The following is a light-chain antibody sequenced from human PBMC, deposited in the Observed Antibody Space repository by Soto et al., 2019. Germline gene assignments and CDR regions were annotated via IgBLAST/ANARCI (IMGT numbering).Light chain of an antibody. CDR1: QSVSSY. V-gene: IGKV3-11*01. J-gene: IGKJ1*01. Sequence: DIVLTQSPATLSLSPGERATLSCRASQSVSSYLVWYQQKPGQAPRLLMYDASNRVTGIPARFSGSGSGTDFTLTISSLEPEDFAVYYCQQRSDWPPTFGQGTKVDIK. CDR3: QQRSDWPPT. CDR2: DAS.